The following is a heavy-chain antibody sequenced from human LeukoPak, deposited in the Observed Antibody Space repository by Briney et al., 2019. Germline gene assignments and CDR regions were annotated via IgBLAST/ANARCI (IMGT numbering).Heavy chain of an antibody. CDR3: ARDFIRYCSSTSCNAFDI. V-gene: IGHV3-48*04. J-gene: IGHJ3*02. CDR2: ISSSSSTI. Sequence: GGSLRLSCAASGFTFSSYSMNWVRQAPGKGLEWVSYISSSSSTIYYADSVKGRFTISRDNAKNSLHLQMNSLRAEDTAVYYCARDFIRYCSSTSCNAFDIWGQGTMVTVSS. D-gene: IGHD2-2*01. CDR1: GFTFSSYS.